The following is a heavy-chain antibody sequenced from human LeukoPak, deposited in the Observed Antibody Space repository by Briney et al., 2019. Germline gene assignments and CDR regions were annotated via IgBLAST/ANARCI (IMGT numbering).Heavy chain of an antibody. V-gene: IGHV3-74*01. CDR3: AREVEEVPAAMGVYYYYYMDV. CDR1: GFTFSSYW. CDR2: INGDGRRA. Sequence: GGSLRLSCAASGFTFSSYWMHWVRQAPGKGLVWVSRINGDGRRANYAESVKGRFTTSRDNAKNTLYLQMSSLRAEDTAVYYCAREVEEVPAAMGVYYYYYMDVWGKGTSVTVSS. J-gene: IGHJ6*03. D-gene: IGHD2-2*01.